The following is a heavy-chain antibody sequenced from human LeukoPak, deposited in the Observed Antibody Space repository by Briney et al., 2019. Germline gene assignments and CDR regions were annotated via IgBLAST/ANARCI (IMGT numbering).Heavy chain of an antibody. CDR1: GYTFTSYY. CDR2: ISPSGSTT. D-gene: IGHD2-15*01. CDR3: ARAHCSGCSCYLLSLDV. J-gene: IGHJ6*04. Sequence: GASVKLSCTASGYTFTSYYMHWVRQAPGKGLEWMGNISPSGSTTSYADHVKGRVTMTRDTSKSTVYMELSSLRSEDTAVYYCARAHCSGCSCYLLSLDVWGKGTTVTVSS. V-gene: IGHV1-46*01.